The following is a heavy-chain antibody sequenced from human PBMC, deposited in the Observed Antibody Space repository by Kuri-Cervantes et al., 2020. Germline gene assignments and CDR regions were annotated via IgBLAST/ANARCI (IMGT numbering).Heavy chain of an antibody. Sequence: GGSLRLSCAASGFTFSSYSMNWVRQAPGKGLEWVAVISYDGSNKYYADSVKGRFAISRDNSKNTLYLQMNSLRAEDTAVYYCATDWRYDSGWYKGEFDYWGQGTLVTVSS. J-gene: IGHJ4*02. D-gene: IGHD6-19*01. CDR3: ATDWRYDSGWYKGEFDY. CDR1: GFTFSSYS. V-gene: IGHV3-30*12. CDR2: ISYDGSNK.